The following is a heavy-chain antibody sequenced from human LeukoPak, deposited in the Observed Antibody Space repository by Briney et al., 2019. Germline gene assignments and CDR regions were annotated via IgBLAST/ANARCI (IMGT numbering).Heavy chain of an antibody. J-gene: IGHJ4*02. CDR1: GFTFSSYE. CDR2: ISSSGSTI. CDR3: TTLFKSPDHDY. D-gene: IGHD1-26*01. Sequence: GGSLRLSCAASGFTFSSYEMNWVRQAPGKGLEWVSYISSSGSTIYYADSVKGRFTISRDNAKNSLYLQMNSLKTEDTAVYYCTTLFKSPDHDYWGQGTLVTVSS. V-gene: IGHV3-48*03.